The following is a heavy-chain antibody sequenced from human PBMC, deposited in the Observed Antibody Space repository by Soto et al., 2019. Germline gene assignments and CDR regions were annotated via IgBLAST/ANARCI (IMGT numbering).Heavy chain of an antibody. Sequence: ASVKVSCKASGYTFTSYDINWVRQATGQGLEWMGWMNPNSGNTGYAQKLQGRVTMTTDTSTSTAYMELRSLRSDDTAVYYCARDVNKGLIDYWGQGTLVTVSS. CDR2: MNPNSGNT. CDR3: ARDVNKGLIDY. J-gene: IGHJ4*02. V-gene: IGHV1-8*01. CDR1: GYTFTSYD.